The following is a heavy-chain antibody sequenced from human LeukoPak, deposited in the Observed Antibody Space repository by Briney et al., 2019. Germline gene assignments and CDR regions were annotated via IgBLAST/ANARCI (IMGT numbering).Heavy chain of an antibody. CDR2: ISAYNGNT. D-gene: IGHD2-15*01. J-gene: IGHJ4*02. V-gene: IGHV1-18*01. Sequence: ASVKVSCKASGYTFTSYGISWVRQAPGQGLEWMGWISAYNGNTNYAQKLQGRVTMTTDTSTSTAYMELRSLRSDDTAVYYCAREGVVVVAASGLFDYWGQGTLVTVSS. CDR1: GYTFTSYG. CDR3: AREGVVVVAASGLFDY.